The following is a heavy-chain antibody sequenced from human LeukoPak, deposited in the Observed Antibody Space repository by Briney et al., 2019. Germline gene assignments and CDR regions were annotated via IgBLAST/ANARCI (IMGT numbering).Heavy chain of an antibody. D-gene: IGHD3-10*01. CDR1: GGSISSYY. CDR2: IYYSGST. CDR3: ARVIGGSLDY. J-gene: IGHJ4*02. Sequence: SETLSLTCTVSGGSISSYYWSWIRQPPGKGLEWIGYIYYSGSTYYNPSLKSRVTISVDTSKNQFSLKLSSVTAADTAVYYCARVIGGSLDYWGQGTLATVSS. V-gene: IGHV4-59*12.